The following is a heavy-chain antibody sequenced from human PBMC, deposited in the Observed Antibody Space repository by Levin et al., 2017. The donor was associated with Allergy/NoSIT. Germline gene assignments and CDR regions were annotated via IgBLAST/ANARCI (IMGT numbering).Heavy chain of an antibody. CDR2: ISSSGGRI. D-gene: IGHD3-16*01. CDR1: GFTFSSYE. V-gene: IGHV3-48*03. J-gene: IGHJ3*02. CDR3: ARLWGSSDSDAFDI. Sequence: GESLKISCAASGFTFSSYEMNWVRQAPGKGLEWISYISSSGGRIYYADSAKGRFTISRDNTKNSLYLQMNSLRADDTAIYYCARLWGSSDSDAFDIWGQGTMVIVSS.